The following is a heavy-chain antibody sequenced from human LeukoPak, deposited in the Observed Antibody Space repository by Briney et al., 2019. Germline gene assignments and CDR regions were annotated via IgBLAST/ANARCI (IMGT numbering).Heavy chain of an antibody. CDR3: ATAEYYFDY. Sequence: GGSLSLSCAASGFTFSSYEMNWVRQAPGKGLECVSYISSSGTNIYYAASVKGRFTTSRDNAKNSLYLQMNSLRAEDTAVYYCATAEYYFDYWGQGTLVTVSS. V-gene: IGHV3-48*03. CDR1: GFTFSSYE. D-gene: IGHD3-10*01. CDR2: ISSSGTNI. J-gene: IGHJ4*02.